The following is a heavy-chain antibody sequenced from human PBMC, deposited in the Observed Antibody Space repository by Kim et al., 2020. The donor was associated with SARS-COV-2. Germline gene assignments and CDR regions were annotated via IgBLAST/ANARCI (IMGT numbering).Heavy chain of an antibody. CDR1: GYSFTSYW. Sequence: GESLKISCKGSGYSFTSYWISWVRQMPGKGLEWMGRIDPSDSYTNYSPSFQGHVTISADKSISTAYLQWSSLKASDTAMYYCARLRTYYDILTGYLSPYNWFDPWGQGTLVTVSS. V-gene: IGHV5-10-1*01. CDR3: ARLRTYYDILTGYLSPYNWFDP. CDR2: IDPSDSYT. D-gene: IGHD3-9*01. J-gene: IGHJ5*02.